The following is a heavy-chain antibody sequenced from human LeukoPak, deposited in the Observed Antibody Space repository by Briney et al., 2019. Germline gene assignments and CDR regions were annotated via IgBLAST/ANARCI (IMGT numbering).Heavy chain of an antibody. CDR3: ARVSYDSSVYYYDY. CDR1: GGSISSGGYY. CDR2: IYYSGST. V-gene: IGHV4-31*03. J-gene: IGHJ4*02. D-gene: IGHD3-22*01. Sequence: SETLSLTCTVSGGSISSGGYYWSWLRQPPGKGREWFGYIYYSGSTYYNPSLKSRVTISVDTSKNQFSLKLSSVTAADTAVYYCARVSYDSSVYYYDYWGQGTLVTVSS.